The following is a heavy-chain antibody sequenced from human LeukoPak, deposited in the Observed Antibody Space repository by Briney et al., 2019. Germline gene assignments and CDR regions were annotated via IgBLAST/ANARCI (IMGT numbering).Heavy chain of an antibody. Sequence: GGSLRLSCAASGFTFSSYSMNWVRQAPGKGLEWVSSISSSSSYIYYADSVKGRFTISRDNAKNSLYLQVNSLRAEDTAVYYCARQWQLADLLDYWGQGTLVTVSS. V-gene: IGHV3-21*01. CDR1: GFTFSSYS. CDR3: ARQWQLADLLDY. D-gene: IGHD6-13*01. J-gene: IGHJ4*02. CDR2: ISSSSSYI.